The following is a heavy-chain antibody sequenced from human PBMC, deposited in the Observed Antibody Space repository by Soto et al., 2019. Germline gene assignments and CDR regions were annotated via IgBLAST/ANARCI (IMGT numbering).Heavy chain of an antibody. CDR2: LWNDGNTK. Sequence: QVQLVESGGGVVQPGTSLRLSCAASGFTLSRNGMHWVRQAPGKGLEWVAILWNDGNTKYYADSVQGRFDISRDSSKNTLYLQMNSLRVEDTAVYYCARDHGDRGYDSWGQGTLVTVSS. CDR3: ARDHGDRGYDS. D-gene: IGHD3-22*01. V-gene: IGHV3-33*01. CDR1: GFTLSRNG. J-gene: IGHJ4*02.